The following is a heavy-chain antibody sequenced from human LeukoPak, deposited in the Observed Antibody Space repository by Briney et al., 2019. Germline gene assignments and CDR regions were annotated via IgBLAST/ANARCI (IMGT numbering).Heavy chain of an antibody. CDR2: INPDGSSI. CDR1: GFTVNTYG. J-gene: IGHJ6*02. CDR3: ASDLGFSVDV. V-gene: IGHV3-74*01. D-gene: IGHD3-16*01. Sequence: GGSLRLSCAVSGFTVNTYGMHWVRQVPGKGMVWVSYINPDGSSITYADSVKGRFTISRDSAKNTLYLQMNSLRGEDTAVYDCASDLGFSVDVWGQGTTVIVSS.